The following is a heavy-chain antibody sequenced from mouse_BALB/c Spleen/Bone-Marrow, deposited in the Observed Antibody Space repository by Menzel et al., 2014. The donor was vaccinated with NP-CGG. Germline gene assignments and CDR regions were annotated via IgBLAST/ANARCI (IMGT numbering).Heavy chain of an antibody. CDR3: ARRYDYGYGPFAY. Sequence: DVQGVESGGGLVQPGGSLKLSCAASGFTFSNYTMSWIRQTPEKRLEWVAYISNGGGTTYYPDTVKGRFTISRDNAKNTLYLQMSSLKSEDTAMYYCARRYDYGYGPFAYWGQGTLVTVSA. D-gene: IGHD1-2*01. CDR2: ISNGGGTT. J-gene: IGHJ3*01. CDR1: GFTFSNYT. V-gene: IGHV5-12-2*01.